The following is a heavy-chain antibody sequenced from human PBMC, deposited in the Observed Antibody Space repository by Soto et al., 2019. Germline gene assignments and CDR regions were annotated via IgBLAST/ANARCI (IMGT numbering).Heavy chain of an antibody. D-gene: IGHD6-13*01. CDR1: GYTFTSSG. CDR3: ARDTAAAGIFDY. Sequence: QVQLVQSGAEVKKPGASVKVSCKAYGYTFTSSGISWVRPAPAQGLEWMGRISAYNGNTNCAQKLQGGVTMTTDTTTSTAYMELRSLRSDDTAVYYCARDTAAAGIFDYCGHGTLVTVSS. V-gene: IGHV1-18*01. J-gene: IGHJ4*01. CDR2: ISAYNGNT.